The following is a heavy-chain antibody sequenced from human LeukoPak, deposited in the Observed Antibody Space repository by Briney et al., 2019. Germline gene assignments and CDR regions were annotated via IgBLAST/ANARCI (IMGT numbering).Heavy chain of an antibody. Sequence: GGSLRLSCAASGFTFSSFAMSWVRQAPGKGLEWVSVISDGGTSTYYADSVKGRFTISKDRPKNTLYLQMNSLRAEDTAIYYCAKDQLGGSGGWYNAFDLWGQGTMVSVSS. CDR3: AKDQLGGSGGWYNAFDL. D-gene: IGHD6-19*01. V-gene: IGHV3-23*01. CDR1: GFTFSSFA. CDR2: ISDGGTST. J-gene: IGHJ3*01.